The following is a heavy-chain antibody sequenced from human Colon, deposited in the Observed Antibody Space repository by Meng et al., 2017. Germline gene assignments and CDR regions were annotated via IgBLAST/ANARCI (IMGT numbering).Heavy chain of an antibody. Sequence: EVQLVESGGGLVKPGGSFRLSCAAPGFTFSNAWMSWVRQAPGKGLEWVGRIKKKTDGGTTDYAAPVKGRFTISRDDPKNTLHLQMNSLKTEDTAVYYCTTGSSLGQGTLVTVSS. D-gene: IGHD1-26*01. CDR3: TTGSS. CDR1: GFTFSNAW. V-gene: IGHV3-15*01. J-gene: IGHJ5*02. CDR2: IKKKTDGGTT.